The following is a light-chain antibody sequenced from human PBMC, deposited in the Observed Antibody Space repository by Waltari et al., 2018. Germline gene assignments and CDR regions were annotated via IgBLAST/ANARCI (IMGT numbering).Light chain of an antibody. V-gene: IGKV1-27*01. CDR3: QKYNSAPWT. CDR1: QDINTS. J-gene: IGKJ1*01. Sequence: DIQMTQSPSSLSASVGDIVTITCRASQDINTSLAWYQQKPGKVPKVLIFTISTLQSGVPSRFSGSGSGTDFTLTISSLQPEDVATYYCQKYNSAPWTFGQGTRVEIK. CDR2: TIS.